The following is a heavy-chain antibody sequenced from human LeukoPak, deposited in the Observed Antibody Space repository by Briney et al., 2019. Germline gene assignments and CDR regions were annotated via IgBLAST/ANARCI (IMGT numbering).Heavy chain of an antibody. D-gene: IGHD1-1*01. CDR2: IYHSGTT. Sequence: SETLSLTCAVPGASISSGGFSWNWIRQPPGKGLEWIGYIYHSGTTYYNPSLKSRVTISLDRSKNQFSLNLNSLTAADTAVYYCARDSTGLNYWYFDLWGRGTLVTVSS. CDR1: GASISSGGFS. J-gene: IGHJ2*01. V-gene: IGHV4-30-2*01. CDR3: ARDSTGLNYWYFDL.